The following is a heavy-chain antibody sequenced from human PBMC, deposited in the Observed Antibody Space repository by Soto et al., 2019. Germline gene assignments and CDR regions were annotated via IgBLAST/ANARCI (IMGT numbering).Heavy chain of an antibody. CDR2: MNPNSGNT. CDR1: GYTFTSYD. J-gene: IGHJ6*02. CDR3: ARVSRYYYGMDV. V-gene: IGHV1-8*01. Sequence: ASVKVSCKASGYTFTSYDINWVRQATGQGPEWMGWMNPNSGNTGYAQKFQGRVTMTRNTSISTAYMELSSLRSEDTAVYYCARVSRYYYGMDVWGQGTTVTVSS.